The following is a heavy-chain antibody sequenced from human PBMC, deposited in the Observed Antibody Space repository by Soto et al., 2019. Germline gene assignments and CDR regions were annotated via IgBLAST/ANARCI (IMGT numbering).Heavy chain of an antibody. CDR1: GGSFSGYY. CDR3: ARDKITGLFDY. V-gene: IGHV4-34*01. CDR2: INHSGST. J-gene: IGHJ4*02. Sequence: QVQLQQWGAGLLKPSETLSLTCAVYGGSFSGYYWTWIRQPPGTGLEWIGEINHSGSTNYNPSLKSRVPISVAPSKNQFSLKLPSVTAADTAVYYCARDKITGLFDYWGQGTRVTVSS. D-gene: IGHD2-8*02.